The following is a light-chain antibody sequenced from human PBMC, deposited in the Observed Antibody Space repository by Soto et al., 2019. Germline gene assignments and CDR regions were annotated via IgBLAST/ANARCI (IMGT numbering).Light chain of an antibody. V-gene: IGKV1-5*01. CDR2: DAS. CDR3: QQYNSYSWT. CDR1: QTITGW. J-gene: IGKJ1*01. Sequence: IEMAPTPSTLSEYVGDRVTITRRPSQTITGWMAWYQQKQGKAPKLLIYDASTLESGVPSRFSGSRSGTEFTLTISSLQPDDFATYYCQQYNSYSWTFGQGTKVDI.